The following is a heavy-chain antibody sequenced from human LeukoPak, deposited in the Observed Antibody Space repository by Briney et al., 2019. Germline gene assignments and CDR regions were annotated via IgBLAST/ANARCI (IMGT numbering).Heavy chain of an antibody. V-gene: IGHV1-69*01. CDR2: IIPIFGTA. CDR1: GGTFSSYA. CDR3: ASHYYDSSGYYYGFDY. Sequence: SVKVSCKASGGTFSSYAIRWVRQAPGQGLEWMGGIIPIFGTANYAQKFQGRVTITADESTSTAYMELSSLRSEDTAVYYCASHYYDSSGYYYGFDYWGQGTLVTVSS. J-gene: IGHJ4*02. D-gene: IGHD3-22*01.